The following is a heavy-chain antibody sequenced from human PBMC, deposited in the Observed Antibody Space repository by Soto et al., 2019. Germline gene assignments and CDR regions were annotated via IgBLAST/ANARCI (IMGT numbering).Heavy chain of an antibody. Sequence: EVQLLESGGGLVQPGGSLRLSCAASGFTFSSYAMSWVRQAPGKGLEWVSAISGSGGSTYYADSVKGRFTISRDNSKNTLYLQMNSLRAEDTAVYYCAKDGVPSGYDEGYFDYWGQGTLVTVSS. CDR3: AKDGVPSGYDEGYFDY. CDR2: ISGSGGST. CDR1: GFTFSSYA. J-gene: IGHJ4*02. V-gene: IGHV3-23*01. D-gene: IGHD5-12*01.